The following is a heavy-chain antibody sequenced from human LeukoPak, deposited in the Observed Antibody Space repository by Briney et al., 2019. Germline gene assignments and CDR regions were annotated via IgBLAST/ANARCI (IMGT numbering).Heavy chain of an antibody. D-gene: IGHD5-12*01. CDR1: GFTFTAYH. CDR2: INPNSGGT. J-gene: IGHJ6*04. CDR3: ARGEATKMDV. Sequence: ASVKVSCKASGFTFTAYHMHWVRQAPGQGLEWMGWINPNSGGTNYAQKLQGRVTMTTDTSTSTAYMELRSLRSDDTAVYYCARGEATKMDVWGKGTTVTVSS. V-gene: IGHV1-2*02.